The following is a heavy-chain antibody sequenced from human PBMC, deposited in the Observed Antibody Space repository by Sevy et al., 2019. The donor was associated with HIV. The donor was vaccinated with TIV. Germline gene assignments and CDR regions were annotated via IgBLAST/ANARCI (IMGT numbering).Heavy chain of an antibody. V-gene: IGHV1-3*01. CDR3: ARVGLTTVTTGTHFDY. J-gene: IGHJ4*02. CDR1: GYTFTSYA. Sequence: ASVKVSCKASGYTFTSYAMHWVRQAPGQRLEWMGWINAGNGNTKYSQKFQGRVTITRDTSASTAYMELSSLRSEDTAGYYCARVGLTTVTTGTHFDYWGQGTLVTVSS. D-gene: IGHD4-4*01. CDR2: INAGNGNT.